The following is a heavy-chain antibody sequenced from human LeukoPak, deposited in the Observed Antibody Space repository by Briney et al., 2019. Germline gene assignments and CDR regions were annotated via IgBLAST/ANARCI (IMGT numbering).Heavy chain of an antibody. D-gene: IGHD4-11*01. Sequence: GGSLSLSCAASGFTFTNYGIHWVRQAPGKGLEWMAVTWYDGSNKDYADSVKGRFTISRDNSNNTVYLQMNSLRDEDTAVYYCVRGRYSLDYWGQGTLVTVSS. CDR1: GFTFTNYG. J-gene: IGHJ4*02. CDR2: TWYDGSNK. CDR3: VRGRYSLDY. V-gene: IGHV3-33*01.